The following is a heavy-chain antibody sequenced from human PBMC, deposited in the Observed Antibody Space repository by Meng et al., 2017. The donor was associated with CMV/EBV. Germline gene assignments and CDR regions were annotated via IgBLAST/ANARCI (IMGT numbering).Heavy chain of an antibody. CDR1: GGSISSYY. Sequence: GSLRLSCTVSGGSISSYYWSWIRQPPGKGLEWIGYIYYSGSTNYNPSLKSRVTISVDTSKNQFSLKLSFVTAADTAVYYCARQGGASPTTGVFWGPGILVTVSS. J-gene: IGHJ4*02. CDR2: IYYSGST. V-gene: IGHV4-59*01. D-gene: IGHD1-26*01. CDR3: ARQGGASPTTGVF.